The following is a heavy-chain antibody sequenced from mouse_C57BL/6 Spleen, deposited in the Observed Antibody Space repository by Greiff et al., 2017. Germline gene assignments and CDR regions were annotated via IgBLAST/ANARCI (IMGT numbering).Heavy chain of an antibody. CDR1: GYTFTSYW. CDR2: IYPSDSET. CDR3: ARAGRDYGSSFDY. Sequence: QVQLKQPGAELVRPGSSVKLSCKASGYTFTSYWMDWVKQRPGQGLEWIGNIYPSDSETHYNQKFKDKATLTVDKSSSTAYMQLSSLTSEDSAVYYCARAGRDYGSSFDYWGQGTTLTVSS. J-gene: IGHJ2*01. D-gene: IGHD1-1*01. V-gene: IGHV1-61*01.